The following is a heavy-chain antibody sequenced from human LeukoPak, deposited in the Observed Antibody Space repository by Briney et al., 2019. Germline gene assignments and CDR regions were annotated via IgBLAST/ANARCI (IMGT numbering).Heavy chain of an antibody. D-gene: IGHD3-22*01. J-gene: IGHJ6*03. CDR2: ISAYNGNT. CDR1: GYTFTSYG. CDR3: ARADDSSGYKFYYYYMDV. V-gene: IGHV1-18*01. Sequence: ASVKVSCKASGYTFTSYGISWVRQAPGQGLEWMGWISAYNGNTDYAQKLQGRVTMTTDTSTSTAYMELRSLRSDDTAVYYCARADDSSGYKFYYYYMDVWGKGTTVTVSS.